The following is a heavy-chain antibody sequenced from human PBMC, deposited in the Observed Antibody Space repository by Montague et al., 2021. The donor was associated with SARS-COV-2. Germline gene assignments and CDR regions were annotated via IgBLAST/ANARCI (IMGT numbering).Heavy chain of an antibody. D-gene: IGHD2/OR15-2a*01. V-gene: IGHV4-39*01. Sequence: SETLSLTCTVSGDSISRNSYYWGWIRQPPGKGLEWIGSMPYSGSTYHNPSLKGRVSISVDTSKNQFSLKLSSMTAADTALYYCAKSAWHNWYYDIWGRGTLVTVSS. CDR3: AKSAWHNWYYDI. CDR1: GDSISRNSYY. J-gene: IGHJ2*01. CDR2: MPYSGST.